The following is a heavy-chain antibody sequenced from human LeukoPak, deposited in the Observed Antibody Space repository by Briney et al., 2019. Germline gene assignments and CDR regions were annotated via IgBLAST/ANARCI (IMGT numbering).Heavy chain of an antibody. CDR2: ISAYNGNT. CDR1: GYTFTSYG. Sequence: ASVKVPFKASGYTFTSYGISWVRPARGQGLEWMGWISAYNGNTNYAQKLQGRVTMTTDTSTSTAYMELRSLRSDDTAVYYCARRPYYGILTGYDYWGQGTLVTVSS. D-gene: IGHD3-9*01. J-gene: IGHJ4*02. CDR3: ARRPYYGILTGYDY. V-gene: IGHV1-18*04.